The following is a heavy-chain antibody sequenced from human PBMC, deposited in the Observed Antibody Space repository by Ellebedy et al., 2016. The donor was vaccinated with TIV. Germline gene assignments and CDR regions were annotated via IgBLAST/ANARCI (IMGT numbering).Heavy chain of an antibody. Sequence: LGGSLRLSCAASGFTFSSYAMSRVRQAPGKGLEWVSTISNTGSRTYYANSVEGRFIISRDNSKKTLYLQMNSLRAEDTAVDYCPRHSTISGVVIMRGMDVWGQGTTVTVSS. V-gene: IGHV3-23*01. CDR3: PRHSTISGVVIMRGMDV. J-gene: IGHJ6*02. CDR1: GFTFSSYA. D-gene: IGHD3-3*01. CDR2: ISNTGSRT.